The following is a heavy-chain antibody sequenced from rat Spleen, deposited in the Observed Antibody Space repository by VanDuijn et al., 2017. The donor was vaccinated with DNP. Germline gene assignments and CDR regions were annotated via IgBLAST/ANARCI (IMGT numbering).Heavy chain of an antibody. D-gene: IGHD4-3*01. Sequence: EVQLVESGGGLVQPGKSIKLSCAASGFAFSAYYMAWVRQAPAKGLEWVAYIGSPAYAPYYADSVKGRFTISRDNAKSTLYLQMNTLRSEHIATYYFVRWNSGRLDCWGQGVMVPVSS. CDR2: IGSPAYAP. V-gene: IGHV5-22*01. J-gene: IGHJ2*01. CDR3: VRWNSGRLDC. CDR1: GFAFSAYY.